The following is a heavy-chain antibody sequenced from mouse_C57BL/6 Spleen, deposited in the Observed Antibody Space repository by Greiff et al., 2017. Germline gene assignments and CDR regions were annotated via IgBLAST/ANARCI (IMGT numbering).Heavy chain of an antibody. Sequence: VQGVESGAELVKPGASVKISCKASGYAFSSYWMNWVKQRPGKGLEWIGQIYPGDGDTNYNGKFKGKATLTADKSSSTAYMQLSSLTSEDSAVYFCARGDYYGSSYAMDYWGQGTSVTVSS. CDR3: ARGDYYGSSYAMDY. CDR2: IYPGDGDT. J-gene: IGHJ4*01. CDR1: GYAFSSYW. D-gene: IGHD1-1*01. V-gene: IGHV1-80*01.